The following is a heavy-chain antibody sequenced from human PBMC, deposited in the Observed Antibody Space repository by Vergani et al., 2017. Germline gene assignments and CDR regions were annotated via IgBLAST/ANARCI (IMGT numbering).Heavy chain of an antibody. J-gene: IGHJ4*02. CDR2: INPSGGHT. V-gene: IGHV1-46*03. CDR1: GYTFSNYY. Sequence: QVQVVQSGAEVKKSGASVKVSCKTSGYTFSNYYMHWVRQAPGQGLEWMGIINPSGGHTNYAQKFQGRVTMTRDTSTSTVYIELRSLRSEDTAIYYCARGDYGILTGYRYWGQGTLVTVSA. D-gene: IGHD3-9*01. CDR3: ARGDYGILTGYRY.